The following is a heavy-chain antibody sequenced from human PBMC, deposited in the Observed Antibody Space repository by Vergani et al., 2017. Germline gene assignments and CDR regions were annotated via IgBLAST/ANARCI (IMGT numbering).Heavy chain of an antibody. Sequence: EVQLVQSGAEVKKPGESLKISCKGSGYRFTSYWIGWVRQMPGKGLEWLGIIYPGDSDTRYSPSFPGQVTISADESISTAYLQWSSLKASDTAIDYCARRSRYYFDYWGQGTLVTVSS. V-gene: IGHV5-51*03. CDR1: GYRFTSYW. J-gene: IGHJ4*02. CDR3: ARRSRYYFDY. CDR2: IYPGDSDT.